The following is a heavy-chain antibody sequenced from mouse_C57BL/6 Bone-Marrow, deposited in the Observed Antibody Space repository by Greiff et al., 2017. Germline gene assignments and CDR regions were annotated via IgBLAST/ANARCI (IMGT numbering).Heavy chain of an antibody. J-gene: IGHJ4*01. CDR3: ARNLLSGNYEMDY. D-gene: IGHD2-1*01. CDR2: IDPSDSET. V-gene: IGHV1-52*01. CDR1: GYTFTSYW. Sequence: QVQLQQPGAELVRPGSSVKLSCKASGYTFTSYWMHWVKQRPIQGLEWIGNIDPSDSETHYNQKFKDKATLTVDKSSSTAYMQLSSLTSEVSAVDYCARNLLSGNYEMDYWGQGTSVTVSS.